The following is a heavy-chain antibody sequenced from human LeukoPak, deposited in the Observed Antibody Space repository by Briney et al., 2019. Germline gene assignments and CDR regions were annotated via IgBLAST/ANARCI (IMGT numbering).Heavy chain of an antibody. CDR2: ISSSSSYI. CDR3: ARAGVVVAATMSGFDY. J-gene: IGHJ4*02. Sequence: GGSLRLSCAASGFTFSSYSMNWVRQAPGKGLEWVSSISSSSSYIYYADSVKGRFTISRDNAKNSLYPQMNSLRAEDTAVYYCARAGVVVAATMSGFDYWGQGTLVTVSS. V-gene: IGHV3-21*01. CDR1: GFTFSSYS. D-gene: IGHD2-15*01.